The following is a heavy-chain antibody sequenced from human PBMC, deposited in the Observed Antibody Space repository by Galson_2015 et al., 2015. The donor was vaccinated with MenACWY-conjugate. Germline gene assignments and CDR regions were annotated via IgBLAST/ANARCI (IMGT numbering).Heavy chain of an antibody. CDR2: IWYDGSNK. CDR3: ARESRGYSYSYARDAFDV. Sequence: SLRLSCAASGFIFSSYGMHWVCQAPGKGLEWVAVIWYDGSNKYYADSVKGRFTISRDKSKNTLYLQMNSLRAEDTAVYYCARESRGYSYSYARDAFDVWGQGTMVTVSS. CDR1: GFIFSSYG. V-gene: IGHV3-33*01. D-gene: IGHD5-18*01. J-gene: IGHJ3*01.